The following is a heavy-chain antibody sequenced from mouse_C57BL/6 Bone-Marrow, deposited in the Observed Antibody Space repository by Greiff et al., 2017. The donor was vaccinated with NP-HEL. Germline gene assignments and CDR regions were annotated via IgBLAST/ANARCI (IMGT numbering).Heavy chain of an antibody. D-gene: IGHD1-1*01. J-gene: IGHJ1*03. CDR1: GFSLTSYA. V-gene: IGHV2-9-1*01. Sequence: VQLVESGPGLVAPSQSLSITCTVSGFSLTSYAISWVRQPPGKGLEWLGVIWTGGGTNYNSALKSRLSISKDNSKSQVFLKMNSLQTDDTARYYCARKGGYYGSSPYWYFDVWGTGTTVTVSS. CDR3: ARKGGYYGSSPYWYFDV. CDR2: IWTGGGT.